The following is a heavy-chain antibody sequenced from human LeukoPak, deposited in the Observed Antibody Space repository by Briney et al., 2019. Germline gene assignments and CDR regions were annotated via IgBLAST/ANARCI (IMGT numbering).Heavy chain of an antibody. J-gene: IGHJ6*02. CDR1: GGSISSGSYY. CDR3: TSYSYYYYGMDV. D-gene: IGHD4-11*01. Sequence: SETLSLTCTVSGGSISSGSYYWSWIRQPAGKGLEWIGRIYTSGSTNYNPSLKSRITISVDTSKNQFSLKLSSVTAADTAVYYCTSYSYYYYGMDVWGQGTTVTVSS. CDR2: IYTSGST. V-gene: IGHV4-61*02.